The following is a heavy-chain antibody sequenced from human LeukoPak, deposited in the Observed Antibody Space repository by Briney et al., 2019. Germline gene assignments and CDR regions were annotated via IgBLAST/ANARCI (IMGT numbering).Heavy chain of an antibody. J-gene: IGHJ3*02. Sequence: QPGGSLRLSCAASGFTFSSYEMNWVRQAPGKGLEWVSYISSSGSTIYYADSVKGRFTISRDNARNSLYLQMNSLRAEDTSVYFCVRSTGGDWYTFDTWGQGTMVTVSS. D-gene: IGHD2-21*02. CDR3: VRSTGGDWYTFDT. V-gene: IGHV3-48*03. CDR1: GFTFSSYE. CDR2: ISSSGSTI.